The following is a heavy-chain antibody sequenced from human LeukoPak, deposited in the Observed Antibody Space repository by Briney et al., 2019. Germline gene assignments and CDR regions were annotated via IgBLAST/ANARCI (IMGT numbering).Heavy chain of an antibody. D-gene: IGHD3-22*01. CDR3: ARANRHHYYDSSGYYFDY. CDR1: GGSLSSSSYY. Sequence: PSETLSLTCTVSGGSLSSSSYYWGWIRQPPGKGLEWIGSIYYSGSTYYNPSLKSRVTISVDTSKNQFSLKLSSVTAADTAVYYCARANRHHYYDSSGYYFDYWGQGTLVTVSS. V-gene: IGHV4-39*01. CDR2: IYYSGST. J-gene: IGHJ4*02.